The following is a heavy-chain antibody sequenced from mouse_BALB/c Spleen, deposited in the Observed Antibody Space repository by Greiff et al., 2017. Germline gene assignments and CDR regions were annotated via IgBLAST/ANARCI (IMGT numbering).Heavy chain of an antibody. J-gene: IGHJ4*01. Sequence: EVQLQQSGAELVKPGASVKLSCTASGFNIKDTYMHWVKQRPEQGLEWIGRIDPANGNTKYDPKFQGKATITADTSSNTAYLQLSSLTSEDTAVYYCARWDWTYAMDYWGQGTSVTVSS. D-gene: IGHD4-1*01. CDR3: ARWDWTYAMDY. CDR2: IDPANGNT. CDR1: GFNIKDTY. V-gene: IGHV14-3*02.